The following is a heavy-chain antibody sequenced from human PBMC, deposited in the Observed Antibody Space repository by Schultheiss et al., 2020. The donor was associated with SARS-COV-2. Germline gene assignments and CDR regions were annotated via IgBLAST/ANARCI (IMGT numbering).Heavy chain of an antibody. D-gene: IGHD2-2*01. CDR3: ARLPTRLSYYYYYMDV. J-gene: IGHJ6*03. CDR2: IYPSDSDP. Sequence: GGSLRLSCKGSGYSFTSYWIGWVRQMPGKGLEWMGIIYPSDSDPRYSPSFQGQVTISADKSISTAYLQWSSLKASDTAMYYCARLPTRLSYYYYYMDVWGKGTTVTVSS. CDR1: GYSFTSYW. V-gene: IGHV5-51*01.